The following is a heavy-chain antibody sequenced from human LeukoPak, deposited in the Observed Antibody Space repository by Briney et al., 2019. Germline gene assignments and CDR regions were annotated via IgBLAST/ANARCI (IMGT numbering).Heavy chain of an antibody. J-gene: IGHJ6*02. Sequence: ASVKVSCKASGGTFSSYAISWVRQAPGQGLEWMGRIIPILGIANYAQKFQGRVTITADKSTSTAYMELSSLRSEDTAVYYCARDLSIAVAPPYWYGMDVWGQGTTVTVSS. V-gene: IGHV1-69*04. D-gene: IGHD6-19*01. CDR3: ARDLSIAVAPPYWYGMDV. CDR2: IIPILGIA. CDR1: GGTFSSYA.